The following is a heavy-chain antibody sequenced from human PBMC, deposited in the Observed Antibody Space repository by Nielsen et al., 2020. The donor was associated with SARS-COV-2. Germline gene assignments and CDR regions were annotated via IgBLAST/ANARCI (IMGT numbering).Heavy chain of an antibody. J-gene: IGHJ4*02. V-gene: IGHV3-73*01. CDR3: SSPTVAY. CDR1: GFNFSDYG. D-gene: IGHD4-23*01. CDR2: IRSYANEYAT. Sequence: GESLKISCAASGFNFSDYGMHWVRQASGKGLEWLGRIRSYANEYATAYTASVKGRFTISRDDSKNTAYLQMNSLKTEDTAVYYCSSPTVAYWGQGTLVTVSS.